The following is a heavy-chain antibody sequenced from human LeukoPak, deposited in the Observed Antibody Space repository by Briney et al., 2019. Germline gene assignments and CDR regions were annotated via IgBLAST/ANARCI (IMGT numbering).Heavy chain of an antibody. CDR2: IYSSGST. D-gene: IGHD3-3*01. CDR1: GFTVSSNY. J-gene: IGHJ4*02. CDR3: ARERDDYYFDY. Sequence: GGSLRLSCAASGFTVSSNYMNWVRQAPGKGLEWVSVIYSSGSTYYADSVKGRFTISRDNSKNTLYLQMNSLRAEDTAVYYCARERDDYYFDYWGQGTLVTVSS. V-gene: IGHV3-53*01.